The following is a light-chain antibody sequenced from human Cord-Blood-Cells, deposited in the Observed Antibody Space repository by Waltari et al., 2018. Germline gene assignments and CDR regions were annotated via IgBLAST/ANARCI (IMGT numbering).Light chain of an antibody. CDR1: SSDVGGYNY. CDR3: SSYAGSNNLV. CDR2: EVS. J-gene: IGLJ3*02. V-gene: IGLV2-8*01. Sequence: QSALTQPPSASGSPGQSVTISCTGTSSDVGGYNYVSWYQQHPGKAPKPIVYEVSRRPPGVPARSSGSHSRNTASLTLSGLQAEDEADYSCSSYAGSNNLVFGGGTKLTVL.